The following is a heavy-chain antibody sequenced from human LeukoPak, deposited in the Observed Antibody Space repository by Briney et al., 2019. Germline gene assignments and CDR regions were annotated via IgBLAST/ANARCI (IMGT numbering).Heavy chain of an antibody. CDR1: GGSISSGSYD. CDR2: IYTSGST. CDR3: ARVGDFGELNDY. J-gene: IGHJ4*02. Sequence: PSETLSLTCTVSGGSISSGSYDWYWIRQPAGKGLEWIGHIYTSGSTDYNPSLKSRVTISVATSKNQFSLKLTSVTAADTAVYYCARVGDFGELNDYWGQGTLVTVSS. V-gene: IGHV4-61*09. D-gene: IGHD3-10*01.